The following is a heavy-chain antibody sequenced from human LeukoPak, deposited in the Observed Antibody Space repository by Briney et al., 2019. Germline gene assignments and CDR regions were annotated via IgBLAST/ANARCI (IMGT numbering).Heavy chain of an antibody. CDR3: AKEYYGSGSSDEHAFDI. Sequence: PGGTLRLSCAASGFTFSSYDMSWVRQAPGKGLEWVSAISGSGGRTYYADSVKGRFTISRDNSKNTLYLQMNSLRAEDTAVYYCAKEYYGSGSSDEHAFDIWGQGTMVTVSS. CDR1: GFTFSSYD. D-gene: IGHD3-10*01. CDR2: ISGSGGRT. V-gene: IGHV3-23*01. J-gene: IGHJ3*02.